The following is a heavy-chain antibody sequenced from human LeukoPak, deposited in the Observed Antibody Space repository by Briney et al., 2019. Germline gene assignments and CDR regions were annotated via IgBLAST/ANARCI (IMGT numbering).Heavy chain of an antibody. D-gene: IGHD2/OR15-2a*01. V-gene: IGHV3-64D*06. J-gene: IGHJ4*02. CDR3: AALSSLFDY. CDR2: ISSNGRST. Sequence: GSLRLSCSASGFTFNNFAMHWVRQAPGKGLEFVSAISSNGRSTYSADSVKGRVTISRDNSKRMVYLQMTSLRGEDTAVYYCAALSSLFDYWGQGTLVTVSS. CDR1: GFTFNNFA.